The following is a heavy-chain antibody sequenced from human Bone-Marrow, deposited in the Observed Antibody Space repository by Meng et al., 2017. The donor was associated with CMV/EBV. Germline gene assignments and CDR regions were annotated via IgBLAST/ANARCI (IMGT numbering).Heavy chain of an antibody. Sequence: SCKGSGYSFTSYWIGWVRQMPGKGLEWVGRSRNKANNHVTEYAASVKGRFTISRDDSKNSLYLQMNSLRTEDTAVYYCARLLGYCSSTRCYTDNYFDYWGQGTLVTVSS. CDR1: GYSFTSYW. J-gene: IGHJ4*02. D-gene: IGHD2-2*02. CDR2: SRNKANNHVT. V-gene: IGHV3-72*01. CDR3: ARLLGYCSSTRCYTDNYFDY.